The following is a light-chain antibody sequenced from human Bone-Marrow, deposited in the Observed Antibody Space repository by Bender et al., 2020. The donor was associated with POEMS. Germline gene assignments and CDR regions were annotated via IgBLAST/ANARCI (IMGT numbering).Light chain of an antibody. J-gene: IGLJ1*01. CDR1: SSNFGSYSL. CDR2: EGT. Sequence: QSALTQPASVSGSPGQSITISCTGTSSNFGSYSLVSWYQQLPGKAPKLIIYEGTERPSGISNRFSGSKSGNTASLTISGLQAEDEADYYCCSYTTSSTYVFGTGTKVTVL. V-gene: IGLV2-14*02. CDR3: CSYTTSSTYV.